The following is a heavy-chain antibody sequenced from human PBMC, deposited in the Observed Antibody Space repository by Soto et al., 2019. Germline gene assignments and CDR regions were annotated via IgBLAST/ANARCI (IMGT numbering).Heavy chain of an antibody. V-gene: IGHV4-34*01. Sequence: SETLSLTCAVYGGSFSGYYWSWIRQPPGKGLEWIGEINHSGSTNYNPSLKSRVTISVDTSKNQFSLKLSSVTAADTAVYYCARGGGYSSSSRFDPWGQGTLVTVSS. CDR2: INHSGST. D-gene: IGHD6-6*01. CDR1: GGSFSGYY. J-gene: IGHJ5*02. CDR3: ARGGGYSSSSRFDP.